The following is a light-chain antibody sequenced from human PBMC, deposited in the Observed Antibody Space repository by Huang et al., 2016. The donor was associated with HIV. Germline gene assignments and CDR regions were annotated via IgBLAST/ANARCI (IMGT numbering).Light chain of an antibody. CDR3: QQYDDFPLT. CDR1: QDISNY. CDR2: DAS. Sequence: DIQMTQSPSSLSASVGDRVNITCQASQDISNYLNWYQQKPGKAPKLLMYDASNLEAGVPSRFSGNTSGTHFTFTISSLRPEDIATYYCQQYDDFPLTFGGGTKVEIK. J-gene: IGKJ4*01. V-gene: IGKV1-33*01.